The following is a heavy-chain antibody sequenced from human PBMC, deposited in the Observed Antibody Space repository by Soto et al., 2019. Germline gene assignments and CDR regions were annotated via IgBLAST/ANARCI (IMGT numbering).Heavy chain of an antibody. CDR1: GFTVSSYG. CDR3: AKSVFGVVIFMAFDI. CDR2: ISYDGSNK. V-gene: IGHV3-30*18. D-gene: IGHD3-3*01. Sequence: GGALKLSWAASGFTVSSYGMHWVRQAPGKGLEWVAVISYDGSNKYYADSVKGRFTISRDNSKNTLYLQMNSLRAEDTAVYYCAKSVFGVVIFMAFDIWGQGTMVTVSS. J-gene: IGHJ3*02.